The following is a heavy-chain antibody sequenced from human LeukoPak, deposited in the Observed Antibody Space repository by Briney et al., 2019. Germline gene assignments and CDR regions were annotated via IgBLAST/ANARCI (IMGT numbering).Heavy chain of an antibody. Sequence: GGSLRLSCAASGFTFSSYDMHWVRQATGKGLEWVSAIGIAGDTYYPGSVKGRFTISRENAKNSLYLQMNSLRAGDTAVYYCARGVMVRGVITYYYYGMDVWGQGTTVTVSS. CDR1: GFTFSSYD. J-gene: IGHJ6*02. V-gene: IGHV3-13*01. D-gene: IGHD3-10*01. CDR3: ARGVMVRGVITYYYYGMDV. CDR2: IGIAGDT.